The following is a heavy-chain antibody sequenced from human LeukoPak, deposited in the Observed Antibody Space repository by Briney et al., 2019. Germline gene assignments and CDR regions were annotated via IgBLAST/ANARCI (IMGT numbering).Heavy chain of an antibody. Sequence: ASVKVSCKASGYTFTSYGINWVRQAPGQGLEWMGWINAGNGNTKYSQKFQGRVTITRDTSASTAYMELSSLRSEDTAVYYCASTSGYEYYFDYWGQGTLVTVSS. J-gene: IGHJ4*02. CDR3: ASTSGYEYYFDY. CDR1: GYTFTSYG. CDR2: INAGNGNT. V-gene: IGHV1-3*01. D-gene: IGHD5-12*01.